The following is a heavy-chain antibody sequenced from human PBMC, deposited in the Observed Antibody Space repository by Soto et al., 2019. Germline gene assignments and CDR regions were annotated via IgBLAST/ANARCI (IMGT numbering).Heavy chain of an antibody. CDR2: IYYSGNT. D-gene: IGHD3-22*01. Sequence: QVQLQESGPGLAKPSETLSLTCTVSGVSISDYYWSWIRQPPGKGLEWIGYIYYSGNTNYNPSLKSRVTISEDTSKNQFSLRLSSVTTADTAVYYCARDREYYDSSGLYFDYWGQGTLVTVSS. CDR3: ARDREYYDSSGLYFDY. CDR1: GVSISDYY. V-gene: IGHV4-59*01. J-gene: IGHJ4*02.